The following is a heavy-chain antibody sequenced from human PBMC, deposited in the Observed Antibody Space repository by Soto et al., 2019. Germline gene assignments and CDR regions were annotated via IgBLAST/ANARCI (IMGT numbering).Heavy chain of an antibody. Sequence: VKVSCKTSGYTFTSYAMHWVRQAPGQRLEWMGWINSGNDNTKYSQKFQGRVTITTDTSASTAYMELSSLRSEDTAVYYCARDRGGPQGYYDIFTDAFDVWGQGTKVTVSS. CDR3: ARDRGGPQGYYDIFTDAFDV. D-gene: IGHD3-9*01. CDR2: INSGNDNT. CDR1: GYTFTSYA. J-gene: IGHJ3*01. V-gene: IGHV1-3*01.